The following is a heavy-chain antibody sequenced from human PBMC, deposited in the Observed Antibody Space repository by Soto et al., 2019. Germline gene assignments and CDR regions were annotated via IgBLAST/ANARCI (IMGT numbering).Heavy chain of an antibody. Sequence: PGGSRRLSCAASGFTFSSYAMSWVRQAPGKGLEWVSAISGSGGSTYYADSVKGRFTISRDNSKNTLYLQMNSLRAEDAAVYYCAKRITMIVVVTGGAFDIWGQGTMVTVSS. J-gene: IGHJ3*02. CDR3: AKRITMIVVVTGGAFDI. CDR1: GFTFSSYA. CDR2: ISGSGGST. V-gene: IGHV3-23*01. D-gene: IGHD3-22*01.